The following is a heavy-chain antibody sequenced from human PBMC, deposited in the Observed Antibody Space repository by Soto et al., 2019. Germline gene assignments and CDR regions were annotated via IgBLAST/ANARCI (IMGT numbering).Heavy chain of an antibody. J-gene: IGHJ6*02. Sequence: GGSLRLSCAASGFTFSSYAMHWVRQAPGKGLEWVAVISYDGSNKYYADSVKGRFTISRDNSKNTLYLQMNSLRAEDTAVYYCARGILTTVTMRDGMDVWGQGTTVTVSS. CDR2: ISYDGSNK. V-gene: IGHV3-30-3*01. CDR1: GFTFSSYA. D-gene: IGHD4-17*01. CDR3: ARGILTTVTMRDGMDV.